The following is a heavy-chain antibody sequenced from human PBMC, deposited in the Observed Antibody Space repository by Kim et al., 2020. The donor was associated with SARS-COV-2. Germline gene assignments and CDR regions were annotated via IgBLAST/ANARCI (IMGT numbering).Heavy chain of an antibody. V-gene: IGHV4-39*01. J-gene: IGHJ6*03. CDR3: ARLGSGSWYLPPEGYYYMDV. Sequence: SETLSLTCTVSGGSISSSSYYWGWIRQPPGKGLEWIGSIYYSGSTYYNPSLKSRVTISVDTSKNQFSLKLSSVTAADTAVYYCARLGSGSWYLPPEGYYYMDVWGKGTTVTVSS. CDR1: GGSISSSSYY. D-gene: IGHD6-13*01. CDR2: IYYSGST.